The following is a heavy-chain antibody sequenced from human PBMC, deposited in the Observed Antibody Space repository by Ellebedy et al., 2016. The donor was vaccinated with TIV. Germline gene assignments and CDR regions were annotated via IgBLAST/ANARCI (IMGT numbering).Heavy chain of an antibody. Sequence: GESLKISXAASGFTVSSNYMSWVRQAPGKGLEWVSGLSGSGGSTYYADSVKGRFTISRDNSKNTLYLQMNSLRAEDTAVYYCAKEQYSGYDTSNYFDYWGQGTLVTVSS. J-gene: IGHJ4*02. CDR3: AKEQYSGYDTSNYFDY. V-gene: IGHV3-53*05. CDR2: LSGSGGST. CDR1: GFTVSSNY. D-gene: IGHD5-12*01.